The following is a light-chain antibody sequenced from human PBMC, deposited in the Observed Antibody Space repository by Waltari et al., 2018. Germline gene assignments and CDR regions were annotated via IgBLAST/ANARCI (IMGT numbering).Light chain of an antibody. V-gene: IGLV2-8*01. CDR2: EVA. CDR3: SSYGGSNNVL. J-gene: IGLJ2*01. Sequence: QSALTQPPSASGSPGQSVTISCTGTSRDVGGIDYVSWYQLPPGKAPKLLIYEVAKRDSGVPDRFSGSKSANTAALTVSDLQPEDEADYYCSSYGGSNNVLFGGGTKLTVL. CDR1: SRDVGGIDY.